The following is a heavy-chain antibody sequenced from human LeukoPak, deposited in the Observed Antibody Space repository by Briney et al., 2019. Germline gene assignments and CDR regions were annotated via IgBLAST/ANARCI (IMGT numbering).Heavy chain of an antibody. CDR2: IYTSGST. Sequence: PSETLSLTCTVSGGSISSYYWSWIRQPAGKGLEWSGCIYTSGSTNYNPSLKSRVTMSVDTSKNQFSLKLSSVTAADTAVYYCARVNYDILTGYSLYYFDYWGQGTLVTVSS. CDR1: GGSISSYY. V-gene: IGHV4-4*07. J-gene: IGHJ4*02. D-gene: IGHD3-9*01. CDR3: ARVNYDILTGYSLYYFDY.